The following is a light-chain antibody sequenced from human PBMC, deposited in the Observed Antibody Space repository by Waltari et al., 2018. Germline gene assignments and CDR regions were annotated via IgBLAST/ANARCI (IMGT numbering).Light chain of an antibody. Sequence: QSALTQPASVSGSPGQSITISCTGTSSDVGGYTYVSWYQQHPGKAPKLMIYDVSSRPSGVSSRFSGSKSGYTASLTISGLQAEDEADYYCSSYTSSSTWVFGGGTKLTVL. J-gene: IGLJ3*02. V-gene: IGLV2-14*03. CDR1: SSDVGGYTY. CDR3: SSYTSSSTWV. CDR2: DVS.